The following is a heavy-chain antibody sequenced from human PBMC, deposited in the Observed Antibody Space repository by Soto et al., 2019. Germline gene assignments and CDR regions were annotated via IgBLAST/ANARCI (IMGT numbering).Heavy chain of an antibody. V-gene: IGHV3-23*01. J-gene: IGHJ4*02. CDR2: ISGSGGST. CDR1: GFTFSSYA. CDR3: AKAVWFGELCLLDY. Sequence: EVQLLESGGGLVQPGGSLRLSCAASGFTFSSYAMSWVRQAPGKGLEWVSAISGSGGSTYYADSVKGRFTISRDNSKNKLYLQMTSVRAEDTAVYYCAKAVWFGELCLLDYWGQGTLVTVSS. D-gene: IGHD3-10*01.